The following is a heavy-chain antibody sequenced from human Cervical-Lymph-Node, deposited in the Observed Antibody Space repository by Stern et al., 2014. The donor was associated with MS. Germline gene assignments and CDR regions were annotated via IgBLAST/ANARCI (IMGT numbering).Heavy chain of an antibody. V-gene: IGHV5-51*03. CDR1: GYSFTSYW. CDR2: IYPGDSDT. Sequence: VQLVESGAEVKKPGESLKISCKGSGYSFTSYWIGWVRQMPGKGLEWMGIIYPGDSDTRYSPSFQGQVTISADKSISTAYLQWSSLKASDTAMYYCARCRGPNRWDIAYDPWGQGTLVTVSS. J-gene: IGHJ5*02. CDR3: ARCRGPNRWDIAYDP. D-gene: IGHD5-12*01.